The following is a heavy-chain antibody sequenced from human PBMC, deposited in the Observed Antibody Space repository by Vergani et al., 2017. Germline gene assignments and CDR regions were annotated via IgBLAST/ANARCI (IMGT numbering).Heavy chain of an antibody. CDR1: GGTFSSYA. V-gene: IGHV1-24*01. CDR2: FDPEDGET. CDR3: ATSMMVRGVIILDY. Sequence: QVQLVQSGAEVKKPGSSVKVSCKASGGTFSSYAISWVRQAPGKGLEWMGGFDPEDGETIYAQKFQGRVTMTEDTSTDTAYMELSSLRSEDTAVYYCATSMMVRGVIILDYWGQGTLVTVSS. J-gene: IGHJ4*02. D-gene: IGHD3-10*01.